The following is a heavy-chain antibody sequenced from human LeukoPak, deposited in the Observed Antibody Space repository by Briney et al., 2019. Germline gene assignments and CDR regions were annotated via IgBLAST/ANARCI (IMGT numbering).Heavy chain of an antibody. V-gene: IGHV3-48*02. Sequence: GGSLRLSCTASGFTFSPYSMNLVRQAPGKGLEWISYISRNISITFYADSVKGRFTISRDNAKSSLYLQMDSLRDEDTAVYYCARSPPVTAAPDYWGPGTLVTVSS. CDR3: ARSPPVTAAPDY. J-gene: IGHJ4*02. CDR1: GFTFSPYS. D-gene: IGHD2-21*02. CDR2: ISRNISIT.